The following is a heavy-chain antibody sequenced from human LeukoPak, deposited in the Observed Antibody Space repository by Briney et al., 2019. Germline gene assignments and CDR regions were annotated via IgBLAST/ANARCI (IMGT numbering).Heavy chain of an antibody. J-gene: IGHJ3*02. CDR2: IYYSGST. V-gene: IGHV4-59*01. Sequence: KPSETLSLTCTVSGGSISSYSWSWIRQPPGKGLEWIGYIYYSGSTNYNPSLKSRVTISVDTSKNQFSLKLSSVTAADTAVYYCARDRGATHNAFDIWGQGTMVTVSS. D-gene: IGHD5-12*01. CDR1: GGSISSYS. CDR3: ARDRGATHNAFDI.